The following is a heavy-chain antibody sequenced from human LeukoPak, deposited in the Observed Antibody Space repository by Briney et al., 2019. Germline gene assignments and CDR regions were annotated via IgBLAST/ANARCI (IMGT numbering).Heavy chain of an antibody. D-gene: IGHD3-22*01. Sequence: PGGSLRLSCAASGFTFSSYAMSWVCQAPGKGLEWVSAISGSGGSTYYADSVKGRFTISRDNSKNTLYLQMNSLRAEDTAVYYCARLKYYYDSSGYDPQYYFDYWGQGTLVTVSS. V-gene: IGHV3-23*01. CDR3: ARLKYYYDSSGYDPQYYFDY. J-gene: IGHJ4*02. CDR2: ISGSGGST. CDR1: GFTFSSYA.